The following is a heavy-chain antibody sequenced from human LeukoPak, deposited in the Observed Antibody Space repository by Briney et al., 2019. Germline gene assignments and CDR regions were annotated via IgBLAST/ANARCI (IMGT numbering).Heavy chain of an antibody. CDR2: INTYNGNT. V-gene: IGHV1-18*04. Sequence: GASVKVSCKASGYTFTNYGISWVRQAPGQGLERMGWINTYNGNTNYAQKFQGRVTMTADTSTSTAYMELRSLRSDDTAVYYCATNSPRDVAGRQFLPGVLSLLSQCYNCFDPWGQGTLVSVSS. CDR1: GYTFTNYG. D-gene: IGHD7-27*01. CDR3: ATNSPRDVAGRQFLPGVLSLLSQCYNCFDP. J-gene: IGHJ5*02.